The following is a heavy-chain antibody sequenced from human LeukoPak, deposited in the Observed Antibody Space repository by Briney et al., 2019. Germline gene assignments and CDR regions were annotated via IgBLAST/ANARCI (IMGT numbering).Heavy chain of an antibody. J-gene: IGHJ5*02. D-gene: IGHD6-6*01. CDR3: ACLAARPAAWFDP. Sequence: PGGSLRPSCAASGFTFSSYWMSWVRQAPGKGLEWIGEINHSGSTNYNPSLKSRVTISVDTSKNQFSLKLSSVTAADTAVYYCACLAARPAAWFDPWGQGTLVTVSS. V-gene: IGHV4-34*08. CDR2: INHSGST. CDR1: GFTFSSYW.